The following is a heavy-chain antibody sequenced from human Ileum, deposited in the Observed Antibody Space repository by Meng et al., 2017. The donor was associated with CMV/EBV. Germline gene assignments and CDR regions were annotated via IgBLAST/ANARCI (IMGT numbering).Heavy chain of an antibody. D-gene: IGHD6-13*01. CDR3: ARFRIAALGNLFDP. CDR2: IFFSGNT. Sequence: QVHPQEPGPGPVDPSQTLSPSCMVSGASISSGDYYWSWLRQPPGKGLEWIGYIFFSGNTYYNPSLNNRVIISIDTPRNQFSLKVDSVTAADTAVYYCARFRIAALGNLFDPWGHGTLVTVSS. J-gene: IGHJ5*02. V-gene: IGHV4-30-4*08. CDR1: GASISSGDYY.